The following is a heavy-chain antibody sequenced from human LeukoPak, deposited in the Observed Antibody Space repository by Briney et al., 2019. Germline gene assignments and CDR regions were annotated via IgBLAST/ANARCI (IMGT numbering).Heavy chain of an antibody. Sequence: SETLSLTCTVSIGSINAYFWNWIRQPPGKGLEWMGRIYSSGSTIYSPSLKSRVTMSVDTSKNQFSLKLSSVTAADTAVYYCARDLGFWFDPWGQGTLVTVSS. CDR3: ARDLGFWFDP. J-gene: IGHJ5*02. V-gene: IGHV4-4*07. CDR1: IGSINAYF. CDR2: IYSSGST.